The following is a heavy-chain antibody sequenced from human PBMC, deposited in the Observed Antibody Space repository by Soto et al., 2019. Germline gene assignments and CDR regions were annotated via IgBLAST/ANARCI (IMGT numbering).Heavy chain of an antibody. V-gene: IGHV4-28*01. J-gene: IGHJ4*02. D-gene: IGHD1-26*01. Sequence: QVQLQESGPGLVKPSDTLSLTCGVSGSSISNDNWWVWIRQPPGKGLEWIGYIHHFGYTSSNPSLKSRLTMSVDTSKNQFSLKLSSVTAVDTAVYYCATKDNGKYFFDSWGQGTLVTVSS. CDR1: GSSISNDNW. CDR2: IHHFGYT. CDR3: ATKDNGKYFFDS.